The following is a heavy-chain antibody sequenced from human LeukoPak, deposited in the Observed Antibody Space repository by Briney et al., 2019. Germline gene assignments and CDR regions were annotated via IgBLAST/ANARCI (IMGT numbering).Heavy chain of an antibody. D-gene: IGHD6-13*01. CDR1: GGSXXSYY. CDR3: ARDISSSWENAFDI. CDR2: XYYXGSP. Sequence: SETLSLTCTVSGGSXXSYYWGWIRQPPGKGXXXXXYXYYXGSPXXXXXXXSXVTISVDTSKNQFSLKLSSVTAADTAVYYCARDISSSWENAFDIWGRGTMVTVSS. J-gene: IGHJ3*02. V-gene: IGHV4-59*01.